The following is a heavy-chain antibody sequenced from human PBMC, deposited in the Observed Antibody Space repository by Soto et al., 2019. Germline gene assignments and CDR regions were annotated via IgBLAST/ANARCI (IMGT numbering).Heavy chain of an antibody. D-gene: IGHD2-21*01. CDR2: IYSGGST. V-gene: IGHV3-53*01. CDR3: ARDTQAGLNWFDP. J-gene: IGHJ5*02. CDR1: GFTVSSNY. Sequence: EVQLVESGGGLIQPGGSLRLSCAASGFTVSSNYMSWVRQAPGKGLEWVSVIYSGGSTYYADSVKGRFTISRDNSKNTLSLQMNSLRAEDTAVYYCARDTQAGLNWFDPWGQGTLVTVAS.